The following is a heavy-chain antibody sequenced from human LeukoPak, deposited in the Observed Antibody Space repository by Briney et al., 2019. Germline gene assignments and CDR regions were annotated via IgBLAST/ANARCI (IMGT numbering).Heavy chain of an antibody. CDR2: INHSGST. J-gene: IGHJ4*02. CDR3: AREELTHFWSGSVLDY. CDR1: GGSFSGYY. V-gene: IGHV4-34*01. D-gene: IGHD3-3*02. Sequence: SETLSLTCAVYGGSFSGYYWSWIRQPPGKGLEWIGEINHSGSTNYNPSLKSRVTISVDTSKNQFSLKLSSVTAADTAVYYCAREELTHFWSGSVLDYWGQGTLVTVSS.